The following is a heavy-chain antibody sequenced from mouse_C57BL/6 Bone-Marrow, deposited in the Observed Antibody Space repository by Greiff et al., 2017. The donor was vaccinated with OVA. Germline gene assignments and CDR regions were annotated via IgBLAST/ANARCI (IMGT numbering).Heavy chain of an antibody. J-gene: IGHJ2*01. V-gene: IGHV1-22*01. Sequence: EVQLQESGPELVKPGASVKMSCKASGYTFPDYNMHWVKQSHGKSLEWIGYINPNNGGTSYNQKFKGKATLTVNKSSSTAYMELRSLTSEDSAVYYCARVPPYYYGSSYFDYWGQGTTLTVSS. D-gene: IGHD1-1*01. CDR1: GYTFPDYN. CDR2: INPNNGGT. CDR3: ARVPPYYYGSSYFDY.